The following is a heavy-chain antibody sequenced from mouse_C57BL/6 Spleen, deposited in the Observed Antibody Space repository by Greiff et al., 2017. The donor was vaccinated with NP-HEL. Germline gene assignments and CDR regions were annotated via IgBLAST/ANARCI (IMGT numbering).Heavy chain of an antibody. J-gene: IGHJ3*01. CDR1: GYAFSSYW. CDR3: ASPVYYGSSYPWFAY. Sequence: QVQLQQSGAELVKPGASVKISCKASGYAFSSYWMNWVKQRPGKGLEWIGQIYPGDGDTNYNGKFKGKATLTADKSSSTAYMQLSSLTSEDSAVYFCASPVYYGSSYPWFAYWGQGTLVTVSA. V-gene: IGHV1-80*01. CDR2: IYPGDGDT. D-gene: IGHD1-1*01.